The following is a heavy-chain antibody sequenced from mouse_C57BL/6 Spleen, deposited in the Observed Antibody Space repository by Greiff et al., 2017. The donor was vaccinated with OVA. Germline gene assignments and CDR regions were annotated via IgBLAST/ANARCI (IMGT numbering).Heavy chain of an antibody. Sequence: EVQLQQSGPELVKPGASVKISCKASGYTFTDYYMNWVKQSHGKSLEWIGDINPNNGGTSYNQKFKGKATLTVDKSSSTAYMELRSLTSEDSAVYYCAREGNSNQGYYAMDYWGRGTSVTVSS. CDR2: INPNNGGT. CDR1: GYTFTDYY. D-gene: IGHD2-5*01. J-gene: IGHJ4*01. CDR3: AREGNSNQGYYAMDY. V-gene: IGHV1-26*01.